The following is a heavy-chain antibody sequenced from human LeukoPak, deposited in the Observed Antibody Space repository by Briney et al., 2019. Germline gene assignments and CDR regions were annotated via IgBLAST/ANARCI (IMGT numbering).Heavy chain of an antibody. CDR3: AKDLGGEGGSGFPGY. Sequence: GGSLRLSCTAFGFSFGDYAMTWVRQVPGKGLKWVSAISGSGGDTYYADSVKGRFTISRDNSKNTLYLQMNSLRPEDTAVYFCAKDLGGEGGSGFPGYWGQGNLVTVSS. CDR1: GFSFGDYA. V-gene: IGHV3-23*01. J-gene: IGHJ4*02. CDR2: ISGSGGDT. D-gene: IGHD3-10*01.